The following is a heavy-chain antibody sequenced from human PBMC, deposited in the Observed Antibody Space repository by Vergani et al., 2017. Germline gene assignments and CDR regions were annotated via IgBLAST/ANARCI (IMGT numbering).Heavy chain of an antibody. Sequence: QMQLMQSGPEVKKPGTSVKVSCKASGFTFTSSAVQWVRQARGQRLEWIGWIVVGSGNTNYAQKFQERVTITRDMSTSTAYMELSSLRSEDTAVYYCAAVGWRLHYYYYMDVWGKGTTVTVSS. CDR2: IVVGSGNT. CDR1: GFTFTSSA. V-gene: IGHV1-58*01. CDR3: AAVGWRLHYYYYMDV. D-gene: IGHD2-21*01. J-gene: IGHJ6*03.